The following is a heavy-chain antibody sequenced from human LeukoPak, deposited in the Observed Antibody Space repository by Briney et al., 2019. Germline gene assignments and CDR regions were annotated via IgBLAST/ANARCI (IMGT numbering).Heavy chain of an antibody. Sequence: GGSLRLSCAASGFTFSSYAMSWVRQAPGKGLEWVSAICSNDNNTYYANSVKGWFTISRDNSKNTLSLQLNSLRAEDTAVYYCAKGTSSSCYSAPNYWGQGTLVTVSS. CDR1: GFTFSSYA. D-gene: IGHD2-15*01. V-gene: IGHV3-23*01. J-gene: IGHJ4*02. CDR2: ICSNDNNT. CDR3: AKGTSSSCYSAPNY.